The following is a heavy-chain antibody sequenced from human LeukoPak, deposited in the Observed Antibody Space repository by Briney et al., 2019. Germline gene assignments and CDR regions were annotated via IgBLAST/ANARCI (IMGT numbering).Heavy chain of an antibody. Sequence: SETLSLTCTVSGGSISSSSYYWGWIRQPPGKGLEWIGSINYSGSTYYNPSLKSRVTISVDTSKTQFSLKLSSVTAADTAVYYCARLSDYWGQGTLVTVSS. CDR2: INYSGST. CDR1: GGSISSSSYY. V-gene: IGHV4-39*01. CDR3: ARLSDY. J-gene: IGHJ4*02.